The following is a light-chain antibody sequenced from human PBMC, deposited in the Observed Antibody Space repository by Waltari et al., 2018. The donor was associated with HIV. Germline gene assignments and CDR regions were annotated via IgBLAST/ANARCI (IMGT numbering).Light chain of an antibody. CDR1: SGHSRYA. Sequence: QLVLTQSPSASASLGASVKLTCTLDSGHSRYAIAWHQHQPEKGPRFLLKVNNDGSHMKGEGIPVCFSGSSSGAERYLYISSRQSDDEAEYYCQTWDTAVRVFGGGTKVTVL. CDR3: QTWDTAVRV. J-gene: IGLJ3*02. V-gene: IGLV4-69*01. CDR2: VNNDGSH.